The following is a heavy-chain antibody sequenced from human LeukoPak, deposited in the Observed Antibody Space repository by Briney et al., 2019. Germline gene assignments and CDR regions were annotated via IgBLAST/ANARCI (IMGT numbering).Heavy chain of an antibody. V-gene: IGHV3-48*03. D-gene: IGHD6-6*01. CDR1: GFTFGSYE. CDR3: ARVRGIAARPVDY. J-gene: IGHJ4*02. Sequence: QPGGSLRLSCAASGFTFGSYEMNWVRQAPGKGLEWVAYIGTIISTTYYADSVKGRFTVSRDDAKSSLYLQMSSLRAEDTAVYYCARVRGIAARPVDYWGQGTLVTVSS. CDR2: IGTIISTT.